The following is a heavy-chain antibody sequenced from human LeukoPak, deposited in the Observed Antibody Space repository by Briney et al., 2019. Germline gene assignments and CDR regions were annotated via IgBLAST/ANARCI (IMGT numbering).Heavy chain of an antibody. CDR1: GGSIGSYY. CDR2: VYFSGST. V-gene: IGHV4-59*12. D-gene: IGHD2-2*02. J-gene: IGHJ5*02. Sequence: SETLSLTCTVSGGSIGSYYWSWIRQPPGKGLEWIGYVYFSGSTSYKPSPKSRVTISVDTSKNQFSLKLSSVTAADTAVYYCARSGYCSSTSCYRSLWFDPWGQGTLVTVSS. CDR3: ARSGYCSSTSCYRSLWFDP.